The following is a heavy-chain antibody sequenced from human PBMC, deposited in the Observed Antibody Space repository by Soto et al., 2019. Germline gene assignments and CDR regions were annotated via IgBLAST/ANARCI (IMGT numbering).Heavy chain of an antibody. CDR1: GGSVSSGSYS. Sequence: LETLSLTFTVSGGSVSSGSYSWSWIRQPPGKGLEWIGYIYYSGSTNYNPSLKSRVTISVDTSKNQFSLKLSSVTAADTAVYYCARGEVATNDAFDIGGQGTMVTVSS. CDR2: IYYSGST. V-gene: IGHV4-61*01. J-gene: IGHJ3*02. CDR3: ARGEVATNDAFDI. D-gene: IGHD5-12*01.